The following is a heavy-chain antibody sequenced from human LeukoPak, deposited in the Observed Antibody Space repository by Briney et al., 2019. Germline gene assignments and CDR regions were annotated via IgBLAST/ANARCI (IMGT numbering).Heavy chain of an antibody. D-gene: IGHD3-3*01. CDR3: ASARVYYDFWSGYYYYYYMDV. CDR2: IIPIFGTA. Sequence: ASVKVSCKASGGTFSSYAISWVRQAPGQGLEWMGGIIPIFGTANYAQKFQGRVTITTDESTSTAYMELSSLRSEDTAVYYCASARVYYDFWSGYYYYYYMDVWGKGTTVTVSS. CDR1: GGTFSSYA. V-gene: IGHV1-69*05. J-gene: IGHJ6*03.